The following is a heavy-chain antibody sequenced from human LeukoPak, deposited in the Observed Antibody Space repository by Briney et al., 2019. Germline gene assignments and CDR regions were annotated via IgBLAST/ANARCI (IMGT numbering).Heavy chain of an antibody. CDR3: ARARHPNWFDP. Sequence: SETLSLTCTVSGGSISGYYWSWIRQPPGKGLEWIGYIYYSGSSNYNPYLKSRVTISVDTSKNQFSLKLSSVTAADTAVYYCARARHPNWFDPWGQGTLVTVSS. V-gene: IGHV4-59*01. CDR2: IYYSGSS. CDR1: GGSISGYY. J-gene: IGHJ5*02.